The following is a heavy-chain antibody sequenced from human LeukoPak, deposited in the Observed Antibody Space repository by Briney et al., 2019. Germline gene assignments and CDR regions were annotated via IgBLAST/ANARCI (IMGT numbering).Heavy chain of an antibody. CDR2: IKQDGSEK. V-gene: IGHV3-7*01. J-gene: IGHJ4*02. D-gene: IGHD6-13*01. Sequence: GGSLRLSCAASGFTFSSYWMSWVRQAPGKGPEWVANIKQDGSEKYYADSVKGRFTISRDNAKNTVYLQMNSLRAEDTGVYYCARTTYTSSRFDFWGQGTLVTVSS. CDR1: GFTFSSYW. CDR3: ARTTYTSSRFDF.